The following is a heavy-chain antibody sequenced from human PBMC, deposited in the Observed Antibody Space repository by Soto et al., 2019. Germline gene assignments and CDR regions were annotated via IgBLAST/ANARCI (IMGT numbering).Heavy chain of an antibody. Sequence: QVQLQESGPGVVKPLGTLALTCTVSGGSISSNNWWMWVRQSPERGLEWIGEIYHSGTTNYNPSCNTRLTMSVDKSNNQCSLMLTSVTADDTAIYYCAREGGAGTYMGFDYWGQGTLVTVSS. V-gene: IGHV4-4*02. D-gene: IGHD6-19*01. CDR3: AREGGAGTYMGFDY. J-gene: IGHJ4*02. CDR2: IYHSGTT. CDR1: GGSISSNNW.